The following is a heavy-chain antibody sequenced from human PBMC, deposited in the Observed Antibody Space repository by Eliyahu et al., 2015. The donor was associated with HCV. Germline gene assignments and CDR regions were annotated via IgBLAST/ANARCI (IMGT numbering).Heavy chain of an antibody. V-gene: IGHV3-48*01. J-gene: IGHJ3*01. Sequence: QLVESGGGLIQPGGSLXLSCAASGFPFGGFSMNWVRQAPGKGLEWVAYISGGSSSKYYADSVKGRFTISRDNAKNSLYLQMNSLRAEDTGVYYCARDRYCTTGICGETFDVCGQGTKVTVSS. CDR1: GFPFGGFS. D-gene: IGHD2-8*01. CDR3: ARDRYCTTGICGETFDV. CDR2: ISGGSSSK.